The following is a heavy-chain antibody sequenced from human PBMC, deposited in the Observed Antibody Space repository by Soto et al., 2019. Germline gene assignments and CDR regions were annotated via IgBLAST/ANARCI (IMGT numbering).Heavy chain of an antibody. CDR1: GDSISNYY. Sequence: QVQLQEWGPGLVKPSETLSLTCTVSGDSISNYYWSWIRQPAGKGLEWIGRIYTSGTTYYNPSLKSRVTMSVDTSKNQLSLKLGSVTAADTAVHFCVGDQGYYYSGTDVWGQGTTVTVSS. J-gene: IGHJ6*02. CDR2: IYTSGTT. CDR3: VGDQGYYYSGTDV. V-gene: IGHV4-4*07.